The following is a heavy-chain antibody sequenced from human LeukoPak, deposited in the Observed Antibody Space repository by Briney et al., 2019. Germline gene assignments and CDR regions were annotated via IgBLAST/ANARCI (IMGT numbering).Heavy chain of an antibody. CDR1: GYTFTGYY. CDR2: INPNSGGT. V-gene: IGHV1-2*02. CDR3: ARVPSLYGDYVNFDY. J-gene: IGHJ4*02. Sequence: ASVKVSCKASGYTFTGYYMHWVRQAPGQGLEWMGWINPNSGGTNYAQKFQGRVTMTRDTSISTAYMELSGLRSDDTAVYYCARVPSLYGDYVNFDYWGQGTLVTVSS. D-gene: IGHD4-17*01.